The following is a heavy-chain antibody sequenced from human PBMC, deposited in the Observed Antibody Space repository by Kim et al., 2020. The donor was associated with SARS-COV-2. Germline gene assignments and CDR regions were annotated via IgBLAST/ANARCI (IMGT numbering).Heavy chain of an antibody. CDR2: INTNTGNP. J-gene: IGHJ4*02. CDR1: GYTFTSYA. CDR3: ARSFPRLRLGELSFDY. D-gene: IGHD3-16*02. V-gene: IGHV7-4-1*02. Sequence: ASVKVSCKASGYTFTSYAMNWVRQAPGQGLEWMGWINTNTGNPTYAQGFTGRFVFSLDTSVSTAYLQLSSLKAEDTAVYYCARSFPRLRLGELSFDYWGQGTLVTVSS.